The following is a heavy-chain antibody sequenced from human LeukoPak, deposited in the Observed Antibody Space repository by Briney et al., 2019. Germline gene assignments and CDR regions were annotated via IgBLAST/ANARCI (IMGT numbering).Heavy chain of an antibody. D-gene: IGHD2-21*01. CDR2: INWNGGST. J-gene: IGHJ4*02. CDR1: GFTFDDYG. Sequence: GGSLRLSCAASGFTFDDYGMSWVRHAPGKGREWVSGINWNGGSTVYADSVKGRFTISRDNAKNSLYLQMNSLRAEDTALYYCARDAYCGGDCYYVPDYWGQGTLVTLSS. V-gene: IGHV3-20*04. CDR3: ARDAYCGGDCYYVPDY.